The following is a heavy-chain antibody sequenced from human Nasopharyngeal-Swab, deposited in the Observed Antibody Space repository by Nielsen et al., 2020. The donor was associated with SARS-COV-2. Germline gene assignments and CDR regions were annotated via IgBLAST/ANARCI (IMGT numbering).Heavy chain of an antibody. CDR3: ARDVGGRDNY. Sequence: GESLKISCAASGFSFRTYWMHWVRQSPGKGLLWVSRIDTDGAITNYADSVKGRFTISRDNAKNTLYLQMNSLRADDTAVYYCARDVGGRDNYWSQGALVTVSS. CDR1: GFSFRTYW. V-gene: IGHV3-74*01. J-gene: IGHJ4*02. D-gene: IGHD2-15*01. CDR2: IDTDGAIT.